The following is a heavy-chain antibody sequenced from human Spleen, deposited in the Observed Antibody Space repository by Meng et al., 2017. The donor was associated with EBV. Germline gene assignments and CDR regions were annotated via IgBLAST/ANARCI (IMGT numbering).Heavy chain of an antibody. CDR1: GDSISSGGYH. V-gene: IGHV4-30-4*01. CDR3: ARDSPVSHFDY. D-gene: IGHD3-22*01. J-gene: IGHJ4*02. Sequence: QGQRQESGPRLVKPSQTLSLTCAVSGDSISSGGYHWNWIRQPPGKGLEWIGNIYYTGTTYYNPSLASRVTISVDTSKNQFSLKLTSVTAADTAVYYCARDSPVSHFDYWGQGTLVTVSS. CDR2: IYYTGTT.